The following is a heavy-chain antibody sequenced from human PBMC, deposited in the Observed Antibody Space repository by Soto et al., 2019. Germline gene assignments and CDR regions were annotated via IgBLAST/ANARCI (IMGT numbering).Heavy chain of an antibody. CDR3: AKDRGRRGYDFWSGYDAFDY. Sequence: EVQLLESGGGLVQPGGSLRLSCAASGFTFSSYAMSWVRQAPGKGLEWVSAISGSGGSSYYADSVKGRFTISKDNTKNTLYLKMTSLRAEDRDVYNCAKDRGRRGYDFWSGYDAFDYWGQGTLVTVSS. CDR1: GFTFSSYA. J-gene: IGHJ4*02. D-gene: IGHD3-3*01. CDR2: ISGSGGSS. V-gene: IGHV3-23*01.